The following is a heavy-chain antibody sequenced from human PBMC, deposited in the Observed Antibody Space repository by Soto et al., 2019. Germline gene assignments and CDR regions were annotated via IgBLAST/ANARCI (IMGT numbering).Heavy chain of an antibody. CDR3: ARVPSPSGYDPYWYFDL. D-gene: IGHD5-12*01. CDR1: GGSISSSSYY. J-gene: IGHJ2*01. Sequence: QLQLQESGPGLVKPSETLSLTCTVSGGSISSSSYYWGWIRQPPGKGLEWIGSIYYSGSTYYNPSLKSRVTISVDTSKNQFSQKLSSVTAADTAVYYCARVPSPSGYDPYWYFDLWGRGTLVTVSS. CDR2: IYYSGST. V-gene: IGHV4-39*01.